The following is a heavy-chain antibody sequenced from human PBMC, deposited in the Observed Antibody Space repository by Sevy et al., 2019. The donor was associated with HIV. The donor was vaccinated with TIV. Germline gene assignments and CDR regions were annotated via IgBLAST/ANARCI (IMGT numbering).Heavy chain of an antibody. J-gene: IGHJ4*02. D-gene: IGHD3-22*01. CDR2: IYPDDSET. CDR3: ATSRSGYLDSSGYYIY. V-gene: IGHV5-51*01. CDR1: GYSFTDHW. Sequence: GESLKISCKGSGYSFTDHWIGWVRQKPGKGLEWMGIIYPDDSETRDSPSFQGQVTFSADKSINTAYLQWSRLKASDTAMYYCATSRSGYLDSSGYYIYRGQGTLVTVSS.